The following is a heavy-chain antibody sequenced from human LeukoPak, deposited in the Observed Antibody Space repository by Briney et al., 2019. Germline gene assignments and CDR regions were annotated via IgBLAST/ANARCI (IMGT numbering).Heavy chain of an antibody. J-gene: IGHJ4*02. Sequence: GGSLRLSCAASGFTFSSKYMSWVRQAPGKGLEWVSIIYSGGSTYYADSVKGRFTMSRDNSKNTLYLQMNSLRAEDTAVYYCAKDHPWSGMATIPYYFDYWGQGTLVTVSS. V-gene: IGHV3-53*01. CDR3: AKDHPWSGMATIPYYFDY. D-gene: IGHD5-24*01. CDR2: IYSGGST. CDR1: GFTFSSKY.